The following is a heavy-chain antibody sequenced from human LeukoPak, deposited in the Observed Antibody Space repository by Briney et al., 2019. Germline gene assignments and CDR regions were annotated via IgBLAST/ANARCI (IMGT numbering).Heavy chain of an antibody. CDR3: ARGPPEYNSGPDY. CDR1: GYTFTGYY. J-gene: IGHJ4*02. D-gene: IGHD1-1*01. CDR2: INPNSGGT. V-gene: IGHV1-2*06. Sequence: ASVKVSCKASGYTFTGYYMHWVRQAPGQGLEWMGRINPNSGGTNYAQKSQGRVTMTRDTSISTAYMELSRLRSDDTAVYYCARGPPEYNSGPDYWGQGTLVTVSS.